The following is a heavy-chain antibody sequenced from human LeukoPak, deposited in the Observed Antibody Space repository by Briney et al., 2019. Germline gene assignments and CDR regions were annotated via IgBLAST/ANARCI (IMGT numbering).Heavy chain of an antibody. CDR3: VRVHSGHGFDY. J-gene: IGHJ4*02. CDR1: GFTFSNYD. D-gene: IGHD6-25*01. V-gene: IGHV3-13*01. Sequence: GGSLRLSCAASGFTFSNYDMHWFRKPTGKVLKWVSAIGTADDTYYPGSVKGRFTISRENAKNSLYLQMNSLRAGDTAVSYCVRVHSGHGFDYWGQGTLVTVSS. CDR2: IGTADDT.